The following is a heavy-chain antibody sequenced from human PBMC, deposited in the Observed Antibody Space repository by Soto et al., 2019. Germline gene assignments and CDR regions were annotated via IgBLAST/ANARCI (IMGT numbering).Heavy chain of an antibody. J-gene: IGHJ2*01. Sequence: EVQLVESGGGLVQPGGSLSLSCEASGYIFISYWMHWVRQAPGMGLVWVARTNNDGSSTTYADSVKVRFTISRDNAKNLLYLKMNCLRAEDTAVYYCARGMQGSRYFDLWGRGTASTVSP. CDR2: TNNDGSST. CDR1: GYIFISYW. CDR3: ARGMQGSRYFDL. V-gene: IGHV3-74*03.